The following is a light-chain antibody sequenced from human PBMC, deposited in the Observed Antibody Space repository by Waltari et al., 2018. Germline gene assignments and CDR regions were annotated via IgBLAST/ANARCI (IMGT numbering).Light chain of an antibody. CDR1: QNIGKY. V-gene: IGKV1-39*01. CDR3: QQSQSLPPT. Sequence: DIQMTQSPSSLSASVGDRVTITCRASQNIGKYLNWYQQKPGKAPKILIYSASSLQTGVPSRFSGSGSGTDFTLAINNLQPDDFATFFCQQSQSLPPTFGGGTRVDI. CDR2: SAS. J-gene: IGKJ4*01.